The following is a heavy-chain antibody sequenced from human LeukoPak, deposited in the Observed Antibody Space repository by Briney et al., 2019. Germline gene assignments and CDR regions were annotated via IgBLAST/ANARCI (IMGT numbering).Heavy chain of an antibody. Sequence: SETLFLTCAVSGGSISSGGYSWSWIRQPPGRGLEWIGYIYHSGSTYYNPSLKSRVTISVDRSKNQFSLKLSSVTAADTAVYYCARGTTPDVWGQGTLVTVSS. CDR3: ARGTTPDV. CDR2: IYHSGST. V-gene: IGHV4-30-2*01. J-gene: IGHJ4*02. CDR1: GGSISSGGYS. D-gene: IGHD4-11*01.